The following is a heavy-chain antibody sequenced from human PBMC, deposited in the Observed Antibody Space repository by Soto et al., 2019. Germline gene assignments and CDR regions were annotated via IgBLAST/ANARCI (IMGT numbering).Heavy chain of an antibody. D-gene: IGHD3-22*01. V-gene: IGHV1-69*13. CDR3: ARFYDSSGYLGSVDYYGMDV. CDR1: GATFSSDS. CDR2: IIPIFGTA. Sequence: SVNVSCESSGATFSSDSISCVRQAPGQGLEWMGGIIPIFGTANYAQKFQGRVTITADESTSTAYMELSSLRSEDTAVYYCARFYDSSGYLGSVDYYGMDVWG. J-gene: IGHJ6*02.